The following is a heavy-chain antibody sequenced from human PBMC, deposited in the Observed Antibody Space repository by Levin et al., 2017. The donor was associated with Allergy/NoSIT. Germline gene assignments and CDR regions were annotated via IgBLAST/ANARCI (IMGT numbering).Heavy chain of an antibody. CDR1: GFTFSSYG. D-gene: IGHD3-10*01. J-gene: IGHJ4*02. V-gene: IGHV3-33*01. CDR3: ARDSDPLWFGELIRGSDY. Sequence: GGSLRLSCAASGFTFSSYGMHWVRQAPGKGLEWVAVIWYDGSNKYYADSVKGRFTISRDNSKNTLYLQMNSLRAEDTAVYYCARDSDPLWFGELIRGSDYWGQGTLVTVSS. CDR2: IWYDGSNK.